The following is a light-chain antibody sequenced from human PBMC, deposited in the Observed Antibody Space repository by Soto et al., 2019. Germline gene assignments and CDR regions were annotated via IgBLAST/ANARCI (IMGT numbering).Light chain of an antibody. J-gene: IGKJ1*01. CDR3: QHYNSYSEA. CDR2: KAP. CDR1: QTISSW. V-gene: IGKV1-5*03. Sequence: DIQMTQSPSTLSGSVGDRVTITCRASQTISSWLAWYQQKPGKAPKLLIYKAPTLKSGVPSRFSGSGSGTEFTLTINSLQPDDFATYYCQHYNSYSEAFGQGTKVELK.